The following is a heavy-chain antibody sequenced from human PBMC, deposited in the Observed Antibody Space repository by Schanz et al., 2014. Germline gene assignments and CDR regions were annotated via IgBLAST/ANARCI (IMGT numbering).Heavy chain of an antibody. CDR2: ISGSGGST. CDR1: GFNFSSYS. CDR3: ARIGGSVFDY. V-gene: IGHV3-23*04. J-gene: IGHJ4*02. Sequence: EVKMVESGGGLVKPGGSLRLSCAASGFNFSSYSLNWVRQAPGKGLEWVSAISGSGGSTYYADSVKGRFTISRDNSKNTLYLQMNSLRAEDTAVYYCARIGGSVFDYWAQGTLVTVSS. D-gene: IGHD3-10*01.